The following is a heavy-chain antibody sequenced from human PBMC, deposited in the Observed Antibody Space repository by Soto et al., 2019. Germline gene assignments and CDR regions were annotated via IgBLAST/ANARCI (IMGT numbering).Heavy chain of an antibody. Sequence: GGSLRLSCAASGFTFSSYAMHWVRQAPGKGLEWVAFISYDGSNKDYADSVKGRFTISRDNSKNTLFLQMNSLRAEDTAVYYCAKAGIPVAGTFKYYFEYWGQGALVTVSS. D-gene: IGHD6-19*01. CDR3: AKAGIPVAGTFKYYFEY. CDR1: GFTFSSYA. J-gene: IGHJ4*02. V-gene: IGHV3-30*18. CDR2: ISYDGSNK.